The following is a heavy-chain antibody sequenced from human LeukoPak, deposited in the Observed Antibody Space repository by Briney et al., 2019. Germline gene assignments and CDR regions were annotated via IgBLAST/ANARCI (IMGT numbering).Heavy chain of an antibody. V-gene: IGHV2-5*02. D-gene: IGHD3-22*01. CDR3: ALNYYDTSGHYYYYFDY. CDR2: IYWDDDK. J-gene: IGHJ4*02. Sequence: SGPTLVRPTQTLTLTCTFSGFSLKTSGVGVGWIRQPPGKALEWLALIYWDDDKRYSPSLKSRLTITKDTSKNQVVLTMTNVDPVDTATYYCALNYYDTSGHYYYYFDYWGQGTLVTVSS. CDR1: GFSLKTSGVG.